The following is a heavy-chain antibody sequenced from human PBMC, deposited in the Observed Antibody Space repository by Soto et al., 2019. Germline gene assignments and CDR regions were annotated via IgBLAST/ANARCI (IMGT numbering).Heavy chain of an antibody. J-gene: IGHJ6*02. CDR1: GFTFSSYG. Sequence: QVQLVESGGGVVQPGRSLRLSCAASGFTFSSYGMNWVRQAPGKGLEWVAVISYDGSNKYYADSVKGRFTISRDSSKNMLYLLMNSLRAEDTAVYYCAKEDSSSWHYYYGMDVWGQGTTVTVSS. CDR3: AKEDSSSWHYYYGMDV. CDR2: ISYDGSNK. D-gene: IGHD6-13*01. V-gene: IGHV3-30*18.